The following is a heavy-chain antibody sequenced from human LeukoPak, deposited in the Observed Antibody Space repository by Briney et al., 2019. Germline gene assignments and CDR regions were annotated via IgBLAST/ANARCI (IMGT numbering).Heavy chain of an antibody. Sequence: GGSLRLSCEASGFSFNYYAMSWVRQAPGKGLEWVANIKQNGSEKYYVDSVKGRFTISRDNAKNSLYLQMNSLRAEDTAVYYCARGGIQLWFQSLDDNWFDPWGQGTLVTVSS. CDR1: GFSFNYYA. D-gene: IGHD5-18*01. J-gene: IGHJ5*02. V-gene: IGHV3-7*01. CDR3: ARGGIQLWFQSLDDNWFDP. CDR2: IKQNGSEK.